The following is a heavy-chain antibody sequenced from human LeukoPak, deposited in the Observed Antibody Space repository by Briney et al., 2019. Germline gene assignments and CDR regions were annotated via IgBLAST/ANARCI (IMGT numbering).Heavy chain of an antibody. CDR3: ARQEAGYSSGWYLFFDY. Sequence: SETLSLTCAVYGGSFSGYYWSWIRQPPGKGLEWIGEINRSGSTNYNPSLKSRVTISVDTSKNQFSLKLSSVTAADTAVYYCARQEAGYSSGWYLFFDYWGQGTLVTVSS. CDR2: INRSGST. CDR1: GGSFSGYY. V-gene: IGHV4-34*01. J-gene: IGHJ4*02. D-gene: IGHD6-19*01.